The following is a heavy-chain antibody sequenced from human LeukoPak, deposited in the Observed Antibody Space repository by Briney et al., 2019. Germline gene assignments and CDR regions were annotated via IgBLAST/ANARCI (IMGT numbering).Heavy chain of an antibody. CDR2: IYYSGST. CDR3: AKAGSYYDTLYDA. V-gene: IGHV4-31*03. D-gene: IGHD3-22*01. CDR1: GGSISSGGYY. Sequence: SETLSLTCTVSGGSISSGGYYWSWIRQHPGTGLEWIGYIYYSGSTYYNPSLKSRVTISVDTSENQFSLKLSSVTAADTAVYYCAKAGSYYDTLYDAWGQGTLVTVSS. J-gene: IGHJ5*02.